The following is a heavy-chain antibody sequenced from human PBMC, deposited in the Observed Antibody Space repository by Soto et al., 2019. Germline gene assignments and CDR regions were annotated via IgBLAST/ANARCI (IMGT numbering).Heavy chain of an antibody. CDR1: RGRISCSS. CDR3: ARTLKYYYGSGSTPYYYYGMDV. Sequence: KASSKERRGRISCSSRRSLRQAQKQGLEWMGGIIPIFGTANYAQKFQGRVTITADESTSTAYMELSSLRSEDTAVYYCARTLKYYYGSGSTPYYYYGMDVWGQGTTVTVS. D-gene: IGHD3-10*01. J-gene: IGHJ6*02. CDR2: IIPIFGTA. V-gene: IGHV1-69*01.